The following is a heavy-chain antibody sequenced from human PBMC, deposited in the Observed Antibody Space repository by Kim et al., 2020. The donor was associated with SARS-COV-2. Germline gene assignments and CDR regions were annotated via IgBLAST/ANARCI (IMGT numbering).Heavy chain of an antibody. CDR1: GGSISSSSYY. Sequence: SETLSLTCTVSGGSISSSSYYWGWIRQPPGKGLEWIGSIYYSGSTYYNPSLKSRVTISVDTSKNQFSLKLSSVTAADTAVYYCARAGRAVTAAPADFDYWGQGTLVTVSS. CDR2: IYYSGST. J-gene: IGHJ4*02. CDR3: ARAGRAVTAAPADFDY. V-gene: IGHV4-39*01. D-gene: IGHD2-21*02.